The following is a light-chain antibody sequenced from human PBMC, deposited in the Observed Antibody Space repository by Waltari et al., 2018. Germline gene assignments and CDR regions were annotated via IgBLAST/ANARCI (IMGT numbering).Light chain of an antibody. CDR3: QQRYT. Sequence: DIQMTPSPSSLSASVGDRVTITCRASQNINDYLNWYQQKPGKAPKPLIYGASSLQSGVPSRFSGSRSGTDFTLTINSLQPEDFATYYCQQRYTFGGGTKVEIK. CDR2: GAS. J-gene: IGKJ4*01. V-gene: IGKV1-39*01. CDR1: QNINDY.